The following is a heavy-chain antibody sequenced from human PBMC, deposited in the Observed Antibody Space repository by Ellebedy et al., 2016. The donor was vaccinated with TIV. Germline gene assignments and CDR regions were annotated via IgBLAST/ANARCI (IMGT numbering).Heavy chain of an antibody. CDR2: IWYDGSNK. D-gene: IGHD6-19*01. J-gene: IGHJ4*02. CDR1: GFTFNNYG. Sequence: GGSLRLSCAASGFTFNNYGMHWVRQAPGKGLEWVAVIWYDGSNKYYADSVKGRFTISRDNSKNTLFLQMNSLRADDTAVYYCARPRLPYSSGWHFDYWGQGTLVTVSS. V-gene: IGHV3-33*01. CDR3: ARPRLPYSSGWHFDY.